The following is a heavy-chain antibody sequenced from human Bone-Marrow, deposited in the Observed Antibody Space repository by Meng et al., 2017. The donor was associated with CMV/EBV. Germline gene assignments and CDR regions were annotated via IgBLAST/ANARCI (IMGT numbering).Heavy chain of an antibody. V-gene: IGHV1-2*02. CDR2: IFPNSGGT. CDR3: ARVASEKGAAGLMDV. Sequence: ASVKVSCKASGYTFTGYYMHWVRQAPGQGLEWMGWIFPNSGGTNYAQKFQGRVTMTRDTSISTAYMELSRLRSDDTAVYYCARVASEKGAAGLMDVWGQGTTVTVSS. CDR1: GYTFTGYY. D-gene: IGHD2-15*01. J-gene: IGHJ6*02.